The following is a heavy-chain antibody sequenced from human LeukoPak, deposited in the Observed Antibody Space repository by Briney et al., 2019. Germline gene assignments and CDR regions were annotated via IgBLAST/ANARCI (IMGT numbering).Heavy chain of an antibody. Sequence: PSETLSLTCTVSGGSISSYYWSWIRQPPGKGLEWIGYIYYSGSTKYDPSLKSRVTMSIDTSKNQFSLKLTSVTAADTAVYYCARVRNWSGYNALDCWGQGTLVTVSS. CDR3: ARVRNWSGYNALDC. CDR2: IYYSGST. V-gene: IGHV4-59*01. J-gene: IGHJ4*02. CDR1: GGSISSYY. D-gene: IGHD3-3*01.